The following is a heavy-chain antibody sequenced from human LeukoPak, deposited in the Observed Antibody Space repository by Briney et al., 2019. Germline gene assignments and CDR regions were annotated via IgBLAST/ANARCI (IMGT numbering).Heavy chain of an antibody. J-gene: IGHJ4*02. CDR3: ARRGGIHLEYFDY. V-gene: IGHV3-33*01. CDR2: IWYGGTNK. D-gene: IGHD3-3*01. CDR1: GFTFSSFG. Sequence: GGSLRLSCAAWGFTFSSFGMHGVREAPGKGLEGVAVIWYGGTNKYYADSVTGRFTISRNNSKNTLYLQTTSLRAEDPAVYYCARRGGIHLEYFDYWGQATLVTVSS.